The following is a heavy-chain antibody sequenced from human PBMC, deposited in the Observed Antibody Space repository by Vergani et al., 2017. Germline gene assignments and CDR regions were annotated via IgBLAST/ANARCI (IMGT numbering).Heavy chain of an antibody. J-gene: IGHJ5*01. Sequence: QVQLVESEGGVVQPGRSLTLSCVASGFTFSSHGMHWVRQAPGKGLEWVAVMWYGGSNKYYGDSVKGRFTISRDNSKNTLYLQMNSLRVEDTAVYYCARWGNEKRLDSWGQGTLVTVSS. CDR1: GFTFSSHG. CDR2: MWYGGSNK. V-gene: IGHV3-33*01. D-gene: IGHD1-1*01. CDR3: ARWGNEKRLDS.